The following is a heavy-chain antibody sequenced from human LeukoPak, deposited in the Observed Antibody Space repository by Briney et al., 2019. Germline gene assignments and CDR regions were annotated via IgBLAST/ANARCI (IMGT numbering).Heavy chain of an antibody. J-gene: IGHJ4*02. CDR1: GFTYANYW. V-gene: IGHV3-7*01. D-gene: IGHD3-16*01. Sequence: GGSLRLSCAASGFTYANYWVSWFRQAPGQGLEWVASIKQDGSERYYVDSVKGRFTISRDNAKNSLFLQLSSLRVEDTAVYYCARGSMHVYHLYTDYWGQGTLVTVSS. CDR3: ARGSMHVYHLYTDY. CDR2: IKQDGSER.